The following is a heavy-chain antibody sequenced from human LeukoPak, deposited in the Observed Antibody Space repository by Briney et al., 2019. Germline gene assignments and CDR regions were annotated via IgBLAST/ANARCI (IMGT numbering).Heavy chain of an antibody. CDR3: ARDPWELGVSLDY. V-gene: IGHV4-61*02. Sequence: SETLSLTCTVSGGSISSSSYYWGWIRQPAGKGLEWIGRIYTSGSTNYNPSLKSRVTMSVDTSKNQFSLKLSSVTAADTAVYYCARDPWELGVSLDYWGQGTLVTVSS. J-gene: IGHJ4*02. D-gene: IGHD1-26*01. CDR2: IYTSGST. CDR1: GGSISSSSYY.